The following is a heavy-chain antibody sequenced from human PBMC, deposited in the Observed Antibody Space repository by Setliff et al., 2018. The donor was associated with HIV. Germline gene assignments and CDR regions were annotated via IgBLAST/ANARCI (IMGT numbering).Heavy chain of an antibody. Sequence: SETLSLTCAVYGGSFSGYYWSWIRQPPGKGLEWIGEINHSGSTNYNPSLKSRVTISVDTSKNQFSLKLSSVTAADTAVYYCTREGSVVPAAQANYMDVWGKGTTVTVSS. CDR3: TREGSVVPAAQANYMDV. CDR1: GGSFSGYY. D-gene: IGHD2-2*01. V-gene: IGHV4-34*01. J-gene: IGHJ6*03. CDR2: INHSGST.